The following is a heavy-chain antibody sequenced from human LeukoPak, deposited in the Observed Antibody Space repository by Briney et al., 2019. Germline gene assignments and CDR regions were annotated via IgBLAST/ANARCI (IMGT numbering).Heavy chain of an antibody. V-gene: IGHV3-30*18. D-gene: IGHD5-18*01. Sequence: GGSLRLSCAASGFTFSSYGMHWVRQAPGKGPEWVAVISYDGSNKYYADSVKGRFTISRDNSKNTLYLQMNSLRAEDTAVYYCAKGYSYGLDYWGQGTLVTVSS. CDR1: GFTFSSYG. J-gene: IGHJ4*02. CDR3: AKGYSYGLDY. CDR2: ISYDGSNK.